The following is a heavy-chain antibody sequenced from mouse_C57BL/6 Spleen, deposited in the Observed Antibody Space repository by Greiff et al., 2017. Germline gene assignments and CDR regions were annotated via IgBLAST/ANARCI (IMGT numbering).Heavy chain of an antibody. CDR2: IDPSDSYT. CDR3: TRSTVVDFSYAMEY. CDR1: GYTFTSYW. Sequence: QVQLQQPGAELVKPGASVKLSCKASGYTFTSYWMQWVKQRPGQGLEWIGEIDPSDSYTNYNQKFKGKATLTVDTSSSTAYMQLSSLTSEDSAVYYGTRSTVVDFSYAMEYWGQGTSVTVSS. J-gene: IGHJ4*01. V-gene: IGHV1-50*01. D-gene: IGHD1-1*01.